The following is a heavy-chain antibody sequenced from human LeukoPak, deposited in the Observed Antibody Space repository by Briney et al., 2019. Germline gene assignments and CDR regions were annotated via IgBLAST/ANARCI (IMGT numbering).Heavy chain of an antibody. D-gene: IGHD6-19*01. CDR3: TTYRSGHY. V-gene: IGHV3-73*01. CDR2: ITTKANNYAT. Sequence: GGSLRLSCAASGFIFSGSDMHWVRQASGKGLEWVGRITTKANNYATAYGASVKGRFTIPRDDSENTAYLQMNSLKTEDTAVYYCTTYRSGHYWGQGTLVTVSS. CDR1: GFIFSGSD. J-gene: IGHJ4*02.